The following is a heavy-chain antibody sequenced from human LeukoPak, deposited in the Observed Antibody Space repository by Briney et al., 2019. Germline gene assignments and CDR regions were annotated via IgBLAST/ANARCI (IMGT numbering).Heavy chain of an antibody. Sequence: PGGSLKLSCAASGLTFSGATMHWVRQASGKGLEWVGHIRDKAYNYATAYAASVKGRFTISRDNSKNTLYLQVNSLRPEDTAVYYCAKDRGDYCSGGSCYSYFYYGMDVWGQGTTVTVSS. V-gene: IGHV3-73*01. J-gene: IGHJ6*02. CDR2: IRDKAYNYAT. CDR3: AKDRGDYCSGGSCYSYFYYGMDV. CDR1: GLTFSGAT. D-gene: IGHD2-15*01.